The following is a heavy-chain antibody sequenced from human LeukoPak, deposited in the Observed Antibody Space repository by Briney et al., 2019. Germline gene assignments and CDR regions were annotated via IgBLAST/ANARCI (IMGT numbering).Heavy chain of an antibody. CDR1: GGSISRNHW. J-gene: IGHJ4*02. V-gene: IGHV4-4*02. CDR2: IYHSGST. D-gene: IGHD6-13*01. Sequence: SETLSLTCAVSGGSISRNHWWSWVRRPPGKGLEWIGEIYHSGSTNYNSSLKSRVTISVDNSKNQFSLRLTSVTAADTAVYYCARDWWGSSTLYSIDYWGQGTLVTVSS. CDR3: ARDWWGSSTLYSIDY.